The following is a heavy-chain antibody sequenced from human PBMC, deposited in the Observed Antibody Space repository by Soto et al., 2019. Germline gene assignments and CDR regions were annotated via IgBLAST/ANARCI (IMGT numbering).Heavy chain of an antibody. D-gene: IGHD6-19*01. Sequence: EVQLVETGGGLIQPGGSLRLSCAASGFTVSSNYMSWVRPAPGKGLEWVSVIYSGGSTYYADSVKGRFTISRDNSKNTLYLQMNSLRAEDTAVYYCARGPPMEWLAFDYWGQGTLVTVSS. V-gene: IGHV3-53*02. CDR3: ARGPPMEWLAFDY. CDR2: IYSGGST. J-gene: IGHJ4*02. CDR1: GFTVSSNY.